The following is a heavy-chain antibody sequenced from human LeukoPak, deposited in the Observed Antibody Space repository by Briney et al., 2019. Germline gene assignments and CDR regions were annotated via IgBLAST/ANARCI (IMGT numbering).Heavy chain of an antibody. V-gene: IGHV3-53*01. CDR1: GFTVSSNY. D-gene: IGHD1-1*01. J-gene: IGHJ6*03. CDR3: ASTAAGTSYYYYYMDV. Sequence: GGSLRLSCAASGFTVSSNYMSWVRQAPGKGREWVSVIYSGGSTYYADSVKGRFTISRDNSKNTLYLQMNSLRAEDAAVYYCASTAAGTSYYYYYMDVWGKGTTVTVSS. CDR2: IYSGGST.